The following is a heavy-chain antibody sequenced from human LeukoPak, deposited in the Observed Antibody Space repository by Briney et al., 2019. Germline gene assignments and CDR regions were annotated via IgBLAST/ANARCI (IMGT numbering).Heavy chain of an antibody. Sequence: GGSLRLSCAASGFTFSSYSMNWVRQAPGKGLEWVSSISSSSSYIYYADSVRGRFTISRDNAKNSLYLQMNSLRAEDTAVYYCARGPQGLDWLPFFDPWGQGTLVTVSS. J-gene: IGHJ5*02. CDR1: GFTFSSYS. CDR3: ARGPQGLDWLPFFDP. D-gene: IGHD3/OR15-3a*01. V-gene: IGHV3-21*01. CDR2: ISSSSSYI.